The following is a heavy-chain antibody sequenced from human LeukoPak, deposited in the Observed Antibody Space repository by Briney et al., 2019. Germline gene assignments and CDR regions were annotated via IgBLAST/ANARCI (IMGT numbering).Heavy chain of an antibody. Sequence: GGCLRLSCAASGFTFSSYWMHWVRQAPGKGLVWVSRINSDGSSTSYADSVKGRFTISRDNAKNTLYLQMNSLRAEDTAVYYCARVSSYYDSSGYFNWFDPWGQGTLVTVSS. CDR3: ARVSSYYDSSGYFNWFDP. V-gene: IGHV3-74*01. J-gene: IGHJ5*02. CDR1: GFTFSSYW. D-gene: IGHD3-22*01. CDR2: INSDGSST.